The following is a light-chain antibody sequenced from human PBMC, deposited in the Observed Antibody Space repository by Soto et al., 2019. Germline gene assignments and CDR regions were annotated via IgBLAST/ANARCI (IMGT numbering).Light chain of an antibody. CDR1: QSVSSSY. Sequence: EIVLTQSPGTLSLSPGERATLSCRASQSVSSSYLAWYQQKPGQAPRLLIYGASSRATAIPDRFSGSGSGTDFTLTISRLEPEDFAVYYCQQYGSSPPVTFGQGTRLAI. CDR3: QQYGSSPPVT. J-gene: IGKJ5*01. CDR2: GAS. V-gene: IGKV3-20*01.